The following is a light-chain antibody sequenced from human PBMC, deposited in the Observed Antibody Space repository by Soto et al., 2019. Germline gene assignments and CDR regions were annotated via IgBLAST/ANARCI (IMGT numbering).Light chain of an antibody. CDR1: SSDVGGYNY. CDR3: SSYVGTNSYV. Sequence: QSVLAQPPSASGSPGPSVTISCTGTSSDVGGYNYVSWHQHHPGKAPKLIIYEVYKRPSGVPDRFSGSKSGNTAALTVSGLQAEDEADYYCSSYVGTNSYVFGTGTKVTVL. J-gene: IGLJ1*01. CDR2: EVY. V-gene: IGLV2-8*01.